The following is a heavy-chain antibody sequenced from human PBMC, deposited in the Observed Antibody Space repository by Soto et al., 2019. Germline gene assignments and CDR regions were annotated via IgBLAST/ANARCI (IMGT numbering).Heavy chain of an antibody. CDR3: AGVYYGGDSVNNF. V-gene: IGHV3-30-3*01. CDR1: GFSFSSYV. CDR2: TSYDGNNR. J-gene: IGHJ4*02. Sequence: SGGSLRLSCAVSGFSFSSYVLSWVRQAPGRGLEWVAATSYDGNNRYYADSVKGRFIISRDNSKNTLDLEMETPRPEDTAVYYCAGVYYGGDSVNNFWGQGTPVTVSS. D-gene: IGHD2-21*02.